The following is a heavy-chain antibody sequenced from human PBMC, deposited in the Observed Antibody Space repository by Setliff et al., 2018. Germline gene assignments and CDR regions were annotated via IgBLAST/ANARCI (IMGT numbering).Heavy chain of an antibody. V-gene: IGHV3-9*01. J-gene: IGHJ3*02. Sequence: GGSLRLSCAASGFTFDDYAMHWVRQAPGKGLEWVSGVSWNSGSIGYVDSVKGRFTISRDNAKNSLYLQMNSLRAEDTAVYYCARPLAFDIWGQGTMVTVSS. CDR2: VSWNSGSI. CDR3: ARPLAFDI. CDR1: GFTFDDYA.